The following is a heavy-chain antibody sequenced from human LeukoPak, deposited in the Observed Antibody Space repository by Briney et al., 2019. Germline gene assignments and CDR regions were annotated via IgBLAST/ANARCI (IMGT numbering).Heavy chain of an antibody. CDR1: GYTFTSYD. J-gene: IGHJ5*02. V-gene: IGHV1-8*01. CDR3: ARADYYGSGSSIRRKFDP. D-gene: IGHD3-10*01. CDR2: MNPNSGNT. Sequence: RASVKVSCKASGYTFTSYDINWVRQATGQGLEWMGWMNPNSGNTGYAQKFQGRVTMTRNTSISTAYMGLSSLRSEDTAVYYCARADYYGSGSSIRRKFDPWGQGTLVTVSS.